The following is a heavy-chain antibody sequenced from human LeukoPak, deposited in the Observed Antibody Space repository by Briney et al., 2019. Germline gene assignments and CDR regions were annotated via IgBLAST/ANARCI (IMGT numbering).Heavy chain of an antibody. CDR2: IKSKSDGGTA. Sequence: GGSLRLSCAASGFTFSNAWMSWVRQAPGKGLEWVGRIKSKSDGGTADYAAPVKGRFTISRDDSKNTLYLQMNSLKTEDTAVYYCTTRTGSGVVPAAKGKEYSSSFKVLDYWGQGTLVTVSS. CDR3: TTRTGSGVVPAAKGKEYSSSFKVLDY. V-gene: IGHV3-15*01. J-gene: IGHJ4*02. D-gene: IGHD2-2*01. CDR1: GFTFSNAW.